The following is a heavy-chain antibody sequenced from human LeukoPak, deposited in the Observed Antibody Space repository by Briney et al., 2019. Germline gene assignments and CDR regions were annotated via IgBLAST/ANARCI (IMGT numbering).Heavy chain of an antibody. CDR2: IYNSANT. CDR1: GDSISSSSYC. D-gene: IGHD5-12*01. J-gene: IGHJ3*02. V-gene: IGHV4-39*01. Sequence: KPSETLSLTCTVSGDSISSSSYCWAWIRQPPGKGLEWIGNIYNSANTHYNPSLKTRITMSVDTSKNQFSLKLNSVTAADTGIYYCARHSRSGYIGYENAFDIWGQGTMVTVSS. CDR3: ARHSRSGYIGYENAFDI.